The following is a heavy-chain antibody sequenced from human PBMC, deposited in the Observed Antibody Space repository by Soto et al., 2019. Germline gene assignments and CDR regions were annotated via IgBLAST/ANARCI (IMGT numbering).Heavy chain of an antibody. CDR1: GCTFSNYW. D-gene: IGHD2-2*01. CDR2: INGDGRTT. J-gene: IGHJ3*02. Sequence: GGSLRLSCAASGCTFSNYWMHWVRPAPGKGLEWVSRINGDGRTTIYADSVKGRFTISRDNAKNTLYLQMNSLRAEDTAVYYCARAGLGYCTSTSCHPGFDIWGQGTMVTVSS. V-gene: IGHV3-74*01. CDR3: ARAGLGYCTSTSCHPGFDI.